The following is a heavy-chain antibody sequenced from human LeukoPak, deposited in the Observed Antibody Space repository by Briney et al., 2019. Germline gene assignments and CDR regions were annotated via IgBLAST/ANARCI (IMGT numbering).Heavy chain of an antibody. Sequence: PGGSLRLSCAASGFTFSSYSMNWVRQAPAKGLEWVSSISIISSYIYYAHSVKDRFTISRDNAKKSLYLQMNSLRAEATAVYYCARDLYYDILTGYSPPFDYWGQGTLVTVSS. V-gene: IGHV3-21*01. D-gene: IGHD3-9*01. J-gene: IGHJ4*02. CDR2: ISIISSYI. CDR3: ARDLYYDILTGYSPPFDY. CDR1: GFTFSSYS.